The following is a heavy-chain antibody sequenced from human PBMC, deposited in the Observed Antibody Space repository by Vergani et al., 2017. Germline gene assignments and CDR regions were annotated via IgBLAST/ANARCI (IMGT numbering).Heavy chain of an antibody. CDR3: AKDSPKYYYDSSGYERFDY. V-gene: IGHV4-59*01. CDR2: IYYSGST. J-gene: IGHJ4*02. D-gene: IGHD3-22*01. Sequence: QVQLQESGPGLVKPSETLSLTCTVSGGSISSYYWSWIRQPPGKGLEWIGYIYYSGSTNYNPSLKSRVTISVDTSKNQFSLKLSSVTAADTAVYYCAKDSPKYYYDSSGYERFDYWGQGTLVTVSS. CDR1: GGSISSYY.